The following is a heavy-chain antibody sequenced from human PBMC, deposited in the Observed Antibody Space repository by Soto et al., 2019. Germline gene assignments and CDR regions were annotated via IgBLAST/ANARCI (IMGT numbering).Heavy chain of an antibody. Sequence: RPGGSLRLSCAASGFTFSSYWMLWVRQAPGRGLVWVSTTNWNSVTTDYADSVKGRFTISRDNAKNSLYLEMHSLRAEDTAFYYCARDVSSSPADLFDYWGQGTLVTVSS. CDR1: GFTFSSYW. CDR2: TNWNSVTT. V-gene: IGHV3-20*04. D-gene: IGHD3-10*01. CDR3: ARDVSSSPADLFDY. J-gene: IGHJ4*02.